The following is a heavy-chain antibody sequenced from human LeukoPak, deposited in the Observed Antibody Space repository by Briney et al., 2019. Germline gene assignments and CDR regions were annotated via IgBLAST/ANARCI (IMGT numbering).Heavy chain of an antibody. D-gene: IGHD3-9*01. V-gene: IGHV3-15*07. CDR1: GFTFSNAW. Sequence: GGSLRLSCAASGFTFSNAWMNWVRQAPGKGLEWVGRIKSKTDGGTTDYAAPVKGGFTISRDDSKNTLYLQMNSLRAEDTAKYYCTKDYCGKFCSAVWGQGTTVTVSS. CDR2: IKSKTDGGTT. J-gene: IGHJ6*02. CDR3: TKDYCGKFCSAV.